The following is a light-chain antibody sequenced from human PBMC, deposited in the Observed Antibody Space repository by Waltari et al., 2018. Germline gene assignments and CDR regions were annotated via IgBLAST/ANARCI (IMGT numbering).Light chain of an antibody. CDR1: QTISRY. J-gene: IGKJ1*01. Sequence: DIQMTQSPSSLSASVVERVTITCRASQTISRYLNWYQQKPGKAPNLLIYAASSLQSGVPSRFSGSGSGRDFTLNITSLQPEDFATYYCQQSYSFTRTFGQGTKVEIK. V-gene: IGKV1-39*01. CDR2: AAS. CDR3: QQSYSFTRT.